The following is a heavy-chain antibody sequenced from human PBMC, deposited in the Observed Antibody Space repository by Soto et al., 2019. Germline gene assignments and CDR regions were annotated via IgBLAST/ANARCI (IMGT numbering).Heavy chain of an antibody. CDR3: AHPDPYDSSGYLAFDI. Sequence: QITLKESGPTLVKPTQTLTLTCTFSGFSHTTSGVGVGWIRQPPGKALEWLAINFWDDEKRYSPSLKSRLTITKDTSKNQVVLSITNMDPVDTGTYYCAHPDPYDSSGYLAFDIWGQGTMVIVSS. CDR1: GFSHTTSGVG. D-gene: IGHD3-22*01. V-gene: IGHV2-5*02. CDR2: NFWDDEK. J-gene: IGHJ3*02.